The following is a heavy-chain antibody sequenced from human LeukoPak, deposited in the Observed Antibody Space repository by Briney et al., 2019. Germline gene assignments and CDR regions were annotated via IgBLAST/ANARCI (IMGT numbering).Heavy chain of an antibody. CDR3: AKGAGSWIQLWFDY. D-gene: IGHD5-18*01. CDR1: GFTFSSYA. CDR2: ISGSGGST. J-gene: IGHJ4*02. V-gene: IGHV3-23*01. Sequence: SGGSLRLSCAASGFTFSSYAMSWVRQAPGKGLEWVSAISGSGGSTYYADSVKGRFTTSRDNSKNTLYLQMNSLRAEDTAVYYCAKGAGSWIQLWFDYWGQGTLVTVSS.